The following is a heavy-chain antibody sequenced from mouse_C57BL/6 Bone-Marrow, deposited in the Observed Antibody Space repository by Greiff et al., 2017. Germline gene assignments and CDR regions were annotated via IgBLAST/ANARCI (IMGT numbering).Heavy chain of an antibody. V-gene: IGHV1-18*01. J-gene: IGHJ1*03. CDR1: GYTFTDYN. CDR2: INPNNGGT. Sequence: VHVKQSGPELVKPGASVKIPCKASGYTFTDYNMDWVKQSHGKSLEWIGDINPNNGGTIYNQKFKGKATLTVDKSSSTAYMELRSLTSEDTAVYYCARDYDYDWYFDVGGTGTTVTVSS. D-gene: IGHD2-4*01. CDR3: ARDYDYDWYFDV.